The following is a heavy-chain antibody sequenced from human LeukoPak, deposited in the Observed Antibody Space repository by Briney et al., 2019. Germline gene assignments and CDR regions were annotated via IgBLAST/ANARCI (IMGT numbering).Heavy chain of an antibody. CDR2: INAGNGNT. Sequence: ASVKVSCKASGYTFTSYAMHWVRQAPGQRLEWMGWINAGNGNTKYSQKFQGRVTITRDTSASTAYIGLSSLRSEDTAVYYCATTTRRGSGWYRDYYYYGMDVWGQGTTVTVSS. CDR3: ATTTRRGSGWYRDYYYYGMDV. CDR1: GYTFTSYA. J-gene: IGHJ6*02. V-gene: IGHV1-3*01. D-gene: IGHD6-19*01.